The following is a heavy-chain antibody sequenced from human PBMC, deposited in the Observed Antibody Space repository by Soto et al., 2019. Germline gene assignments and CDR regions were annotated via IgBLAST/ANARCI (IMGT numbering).Heavy chain of an antibody. CDR1: GLTMSTYA. CDR3: SKDYFKGNCIHDCFDS. J-gene: IGHJ4*02. V-gene: IGHV3-23*01. Sequence: PGGSLRLSCAGNGLTMSTYAMSWVRQAPGKGLEWVSTIAGVDIFYADSVQRGLTIFIDNSNNLLFQLMNSLPADDTTTYYFSKDYFKGNCIHDCFDSWGQGTLVTVSS. CDR2: IAGVDI. D-gene: IGHD1-1*01.